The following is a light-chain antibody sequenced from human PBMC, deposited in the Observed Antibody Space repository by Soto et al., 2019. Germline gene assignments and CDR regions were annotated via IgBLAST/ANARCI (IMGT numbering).Light chain of an antibody. Sequence: QSVLTQPASVSGSPGQSISIACTGRSRDVGGYNYVSWYQQHPGKAPKLMIYEVSNRPSGVSNRFSGSKSGNTASLTISGLQAEDEADYYCSSYTSSSSLYVFGTGTKVTVL. V-gene: IGLV2-14*01. CDR2: EVS. CDR1: SRDVGGYNY. CDR3: SSYTSSSSLYV. J-gene: IGLJ1*01.